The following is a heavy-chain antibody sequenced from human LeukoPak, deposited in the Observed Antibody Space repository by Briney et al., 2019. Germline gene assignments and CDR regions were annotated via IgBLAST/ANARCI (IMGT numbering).Heavy chain of an antibody. CDR2: IYSGGST. Sequence: GGSLRLSCAASGFTVSSNYMSWVRQAPGKGLEWVSVIYSGGSTYYADSVKGRFTISRDNSKNTLYLQMNSLRAEDTAVYYCARHRFRDMATIFGHWGQGTLVTVSS. CDR1: GFTVSSNY. V-gene: IGHV3-53*01. D-gene: IGHD5-24*01. J-gene: IGHJ4*02. CDR3: ARHRFRDMATIFGH.